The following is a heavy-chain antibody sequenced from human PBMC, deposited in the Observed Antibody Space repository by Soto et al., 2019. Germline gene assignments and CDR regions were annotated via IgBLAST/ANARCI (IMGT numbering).Heavy chain of an antibody. CDR2: IYYSGST. CDR3: ARASRGGQLFRASGCFDP. V-gene: IGHV4-31*03. CDR1: GGSISSGGYY. J-gene: IGHJ5*02. D-gene: IGHD6-6*01. Sequence: QVQLQESGRGLVKPSQSLSLTCTVSGGSISSGGYYWSWIRQHPGKGLEWIGYIYYSGSTYYSPSLKSRVTISVDTSKNQFSLKLSSVTAADTAVYYCARASRGGQLFRASGCFDPWGQGTLVTVSS.